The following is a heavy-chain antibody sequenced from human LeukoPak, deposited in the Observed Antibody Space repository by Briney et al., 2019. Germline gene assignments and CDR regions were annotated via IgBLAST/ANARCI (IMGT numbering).Heavy chain of an antibody. D-gene: IGHD3-10*01. J-gene: IGHJ4*02. Sequence: PGGSLRLSCAASGFTFSNAWIPWVRQAPGKGLEWVGRIKSNADGGTTDYAAPVNARFIISRDDSKNTLYLHMDSLKTEDTAVYYCTTQIGDYWGQGTLVTVSS. V-gene: IGHV3-15*01. CDR2: IKSNADGGTT. CDR3: TTQIGDY. CDR1: GFTFSNAW.